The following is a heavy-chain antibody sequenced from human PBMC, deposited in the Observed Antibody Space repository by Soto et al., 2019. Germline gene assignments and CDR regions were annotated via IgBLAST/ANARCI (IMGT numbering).Heavy chain of an antibody. CDR3: ARGSYYDFWSGYSSFDY. CDR1: GFTFSSYS. V-gene: IGHV3-48*01. D-gene: IGHD3-3*01. J-gene: IGHJ4*02. Sequence: VQLVESGGGLVQPGGSLRLSCAASGFTFSSYSMNWVRQAPGKGLEWVSYISSSSSTIYYADSVKGRFTISRDNAKNSLYLQMNSLRAEDTAVYYCARGSYYDFWSGYSSFDYWGQGTLVTVSS. CDR2: ISSSSSTI.